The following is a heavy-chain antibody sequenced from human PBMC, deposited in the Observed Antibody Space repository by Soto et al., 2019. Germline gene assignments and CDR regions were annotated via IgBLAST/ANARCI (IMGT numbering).Heavy chain of an antibody. D-gene: IGHD1-20*01. CDR1: GDSISSSEW. V-gene: IGHV4-4*02. Sequence: QVQLQESGPGLVKPSGTLSLNCKVSGDSISSSEWWSWVRQPPGKGLEWIAELHHSGTTNYNPSLQSRVTITVDKSKNQISLSLSPVPAADTAADYCARGGITAVRNYYFDHWGQGTLVTVSS. J-gene: IGHJ4*02. CDR2: LHHSGTT. CDR3: ARGGITAVRNYYFDH.